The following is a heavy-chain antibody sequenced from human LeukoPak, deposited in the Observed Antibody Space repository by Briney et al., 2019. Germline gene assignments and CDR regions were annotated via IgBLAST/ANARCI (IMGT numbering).Heavy chain of an antibody. J-gene: IGHJ4*02. CDR2: IYSGGTT. V-gene: IGHV3-66*01. Sequence: GGSLRLSCAASGFTVSSNYMSWVRQAPGKGLEWVSVIYSGGTTYYADSVKGRFTISRDNSKNTLYLQMNGLRAEDTAVYYCARWYSSSSYFDYWGQGTLVTVSS. D-gene: IGHD6-6*01. CDR1: GFTVSSNY. CDR3: ARWYSSSSYFDY.